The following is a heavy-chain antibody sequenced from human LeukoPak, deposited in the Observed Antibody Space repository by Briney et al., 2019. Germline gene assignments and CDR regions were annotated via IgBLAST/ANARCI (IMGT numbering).Heavy chain of an antibody. CDR1: GFSFRSHA. CDR3: AKDRPNYYGSDGNYYKRDGDY. D-gene: IGHD3-10*01. J-gene: IGHJ4*02. Sequence: GGSLRLSCAASGFSFRSHAMSWVRQAPGKGLEWVSSITSSGESTYYADSGKGRFTISGDNSKNTLYLQMNSLRADDTAVYYCAKDRPNYYGSDGNYYKRDGDYWGQGTLVTVSS. V-gene: IGHV3-23*01. CDR2: ITSSGEST.